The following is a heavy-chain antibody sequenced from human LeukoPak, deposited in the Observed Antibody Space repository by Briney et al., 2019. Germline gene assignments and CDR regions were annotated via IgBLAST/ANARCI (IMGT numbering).Heavy chain of an antibody. J-gene: IGHJ4*02. CDR2: INGYNGDT. CDR1: GYTFTNYG. V-gene: IGHV1-18*01. D-gene: IGHD6-6*01. CDR3: ARDLRSSSVCYFDY. Sequence: GASVKVSCKASGYTFTNYGISWVRRAPGQGLEWLAWINGYNGDTNHAQKLQGRVTMTTDTSTNTAFMELRSLTSDDTAVYYCARDLRSSSVCYFDYWGQGTLVTVSS.